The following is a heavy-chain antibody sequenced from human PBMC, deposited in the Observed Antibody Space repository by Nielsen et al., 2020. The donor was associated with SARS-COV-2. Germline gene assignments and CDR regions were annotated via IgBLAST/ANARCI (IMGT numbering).Heavy chain of an antibody. D-gene: IGHD2-15*01. CDR1: GGSISSYY. V-gene: IGHV4-59*13. CDR2: IYYSGST. Sequence: SETLSLTCTVSGGSISSYYWSWIRQPPGKGLEWIGYIYYSGSTNYNPSLKSRVTISVDTSKNQFSLKLSSVTAADTAVYYCARDRLGYCSGGSCYWYFDLWGRGTLVTVSS. CDR3: ARDRLGYCSGGSCYWYFDL. J-gene: IGHJ2*01.